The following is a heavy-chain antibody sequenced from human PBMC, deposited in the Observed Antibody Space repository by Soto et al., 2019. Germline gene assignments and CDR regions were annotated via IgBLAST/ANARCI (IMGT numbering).Heavy chain of an antibody. J-gene: IGHJ6*02. CDR2: ISSSSSYI. D-gene: IGHD2-2*01. Sequence: GGSLRLSCAASGFTFSSYSMNWVRQAPGKGLEWVSSISSSSSYIYYADSVKGRFTISRDNAKNSLYLQMNSLRAEDTAVYYCARWGYCSSTSCYGAVLSGMDVWGQATTVTVSS. CDR1: GFTFSSYS. CDR3: ARWGYCSSTSCYGAVLSGMDV. V-gene: IGHV3-21*01.